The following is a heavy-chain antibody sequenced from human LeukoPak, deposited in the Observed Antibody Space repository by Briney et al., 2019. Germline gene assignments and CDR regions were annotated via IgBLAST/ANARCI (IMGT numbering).Heavy chain of an antibody. CDR1: GFTFSSYG. J-gene: IGHJ4*02. Sequence: GGSLRLSCSASGFTFSSYGMHWVRQAPGKGLEWVSLIRYDGSNEYYADSVRGRFTISRDNSKNTLYLQMNSLRAEDTAVYYCANGAAAGTPTIGDYWGQGTLVTVSS. CDR2: IRYDGSNE. CDR3: ANGAAAGTPTIGDY. V-gene: IGHV3-30*02. D-gene: IGHD6-13*01.